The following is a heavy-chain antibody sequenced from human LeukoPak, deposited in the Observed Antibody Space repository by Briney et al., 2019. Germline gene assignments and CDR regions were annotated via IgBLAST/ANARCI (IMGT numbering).Heavy chain of an antibody. D-gene: IGHD3-22*01. CDR3: ARDTNYYDSSGYTLSY. CDR1: GYTFTSYY. CDR2: INPSGGST. V-gene: IGHV1-46*01. J-gene: IGHJ4*02. Sequence: ASVKVSCKASGYTFTSYYMHWVRQAPGQGLEWMGIINPSGGSTSYAQKFQGRVTMTRDTSTSTVYMELGSLRSEGTAVYYCARDTNYYDSSGYTLSYWGQGTLVTVSS.